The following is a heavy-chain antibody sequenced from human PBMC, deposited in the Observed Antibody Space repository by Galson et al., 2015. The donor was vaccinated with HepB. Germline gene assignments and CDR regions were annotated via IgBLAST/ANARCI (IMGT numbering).Heavy chain of an antibody. V-gene: IGHV2-5*02. J-gene: IGHJ4*02. CDR3: AHRLGVGEWELLFDY. Sequence: PALVKPTQALTLTCTFSGFSLSTSGVGVGWIRQPPGKALEWLALIYWDDDKRYSPSLKSRLTITKDTSKNQVVLTMTNMDPVDTATYYCAHRLGVGEWELLFDYWGQGTLVTVSS. CDR2: IYWDDDK. D-gene: IGHD1-26*01. CDR1: GFSLSTSGVG.